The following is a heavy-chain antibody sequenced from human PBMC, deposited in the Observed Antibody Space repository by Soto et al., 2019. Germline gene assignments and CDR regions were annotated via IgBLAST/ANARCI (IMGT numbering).Heavy chain of an antibody. J-gene: IGHJ4*02. V-gene: IGHV4-59*12. CDR3: ARDRGFWSGYYRAAYGFDN. D-gene: IGHD3-3*01. Sequence: QVRLQESGPGLVKPSETLSLTCSVSGGSLSGYSWSWIRQTPGKGLEWAGSVHASGSTNYNPSLKGRFTILEDTSKNSFTLSRTSGTAADPACYYCARDRGFWSGYYRAAYGFDNWGQGTLVTVSS. CDR1: GGSLSGYS. CDR2: VHASGST.